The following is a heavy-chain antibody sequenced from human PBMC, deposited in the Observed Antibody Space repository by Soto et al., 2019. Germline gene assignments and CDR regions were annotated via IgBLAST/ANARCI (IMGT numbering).Heavy chain of an antibody. CDR2: VSHDGRNT. CDR3: AKGGRQWMVTSDFNY. D-gene: IGHD6-19*01. Sequence: VQLVESGGGVVQPGRSLRLSCAASGFTFSDYAMHWVRQAPGKGLELVAVVSHDGRNTHYADSVQGRFTISRDSSKNTVSLAMTSLRAADTAVYYCAKGGRQWMVTSDFNYWGQGALVTVSS. J-gene: IGHJ4*02. V-gene: IGHV3-30*18. CDR1: GFTFSDYA.